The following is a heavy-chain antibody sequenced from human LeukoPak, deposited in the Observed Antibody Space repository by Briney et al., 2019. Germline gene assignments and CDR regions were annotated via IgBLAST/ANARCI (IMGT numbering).Heavy chain of an antibody. D-gene: IGHD3-22*01. Sequence: GGSLRLSCAASEFTFSSYSMNWVRQAPGKGLEWVSSISTSSGYIYYADSVKGRFTISRDNAKNSLYLQMNSLRAEDTAVYYCAKGRYDITWGQGTLVTVSS. CDR2: ISTSSGYI. CDR3: AKGRYDIT. CDR1: EFTFSSYS. V-gene: IGHV3-21*01. J-gene: IGHJ5*02.